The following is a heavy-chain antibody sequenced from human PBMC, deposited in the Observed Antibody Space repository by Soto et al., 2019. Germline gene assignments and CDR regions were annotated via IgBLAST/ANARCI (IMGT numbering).Heavy chain of an antibody. V-gene: IGHV5-51*01. CDR1: GYSFTSHW. CDR2: IYPGDGDI. CDR3: ACMFA. D-gene: IGHD3-10*02. J-gene: IGHJ5*02. Sequence: GESLKISCKGSGYSFTSHWIGWVRRMPGKGLEWMANIYPGDGDIRYSPSVQGQVSISADKSISTAYLQWSSLKASDTAMYYCACMFAWGQGTLVTVSS.